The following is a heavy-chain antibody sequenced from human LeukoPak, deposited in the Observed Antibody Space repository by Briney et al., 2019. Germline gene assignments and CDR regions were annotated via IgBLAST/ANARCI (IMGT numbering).Heavy chain of an antibody. CDR1: GFTFSSYG. CDR3: AKQISRGDYVSSFDY. V-gene: IGHV3-33*06. CDR2: MWYDGSNK. J-gene: IGHJ4*02. Sequence: GGSLRLSCAASGFTFSSYGMHWVRQAPGKGLEWVAVMWYDGSNKYYAASVKGRFTISRDNSKNTPYLQMNSLRAEDTAVYYCAKQISRGDYVSSFDYWGQGTLVTVSS. D-gene: IGHD4-17*01.